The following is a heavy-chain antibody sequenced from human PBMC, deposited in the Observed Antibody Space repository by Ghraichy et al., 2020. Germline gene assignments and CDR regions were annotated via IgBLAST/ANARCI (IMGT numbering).Heavy chain of an antibody. V-gene: IGHV3-23*01. D-gene: IGHD2-2*01. CDR1: GLTFTHYA. J-gene: IGHJ4*02. CDR3: AKIYADSLVHYFDY. CDR2: TSGSGGTT. Sequence: GGSLRLSCAASGLTFTHYAMSWVRQAPGKGLEWVSGTSGSGGTTYYADSLKGRFTISRDNSKNTLYLQMNSLRAEDTAVYYCAKIYADSLVHYFDYWGQGTLVTVSS.